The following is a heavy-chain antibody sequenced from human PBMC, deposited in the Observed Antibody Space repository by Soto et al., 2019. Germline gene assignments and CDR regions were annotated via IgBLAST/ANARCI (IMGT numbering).Heavy chain of an antibody. CDR3: PPHLHLVHGDARFDP. Sequence: QITLKESGPTLVKPTQTLTLPCTFSGFSLSTSGVAVSWIRQPPGKALEWLALIYWNDDKLYSPSLKNRLNITKDTAKNQVVLTMTNMVPVDTATYYCPPHLHLVHGDARFDPWGQGTLVTVST. D-gene: IGHD2-2*01. CDR2: IYWNDDK. V-gene: IGHV2-5*01. J-gene: IGHJ5*02. CDR1: GFSLSTSGVA.